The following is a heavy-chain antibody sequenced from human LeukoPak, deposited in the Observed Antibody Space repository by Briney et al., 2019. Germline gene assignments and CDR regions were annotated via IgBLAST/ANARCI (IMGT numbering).Heavy chain of an antibody. Sequence: GGSLRLSCAASGFTFSGYEMNWVRQAPGKGLEWVSHISGSGVTIHYSDSVKGRFTISRDNAKNSLYLQMNSLRVEDTAVYYCARDGAPGHTVSDYWGQGTLVTVSS. V-gene: IGHV3-48*03. D-gene: IGHD2-2*02. J-gene: IGHJ4*02. CDR2: ISGSGVTI. CDR1: GFTFSGYE. CDR3: ARDGAPGHTVSDY.